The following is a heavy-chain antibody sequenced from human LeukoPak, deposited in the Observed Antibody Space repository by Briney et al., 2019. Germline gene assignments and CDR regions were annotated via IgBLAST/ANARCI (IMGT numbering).Heavy chain of an antibody. CDR1: GYTFTGYY. J-gene: IGHJ5*02. CDR2: INPNSGGT. V-gene: IGHV1-2*02. D-gene: IGHD3-22*01. CDR3: ARDGSNYYDSSGYHNWFDP. Sequence: SSVKVSCKASGYTFTGYYMHWVRQAPGQGLEWMGLINPNSGGTNYAQKFQGRVTMTRDTSISTAYMELSRLRSDDTAVYYCARDGSNYYDSSGYHNWFDPWGQGTLVTVSS.